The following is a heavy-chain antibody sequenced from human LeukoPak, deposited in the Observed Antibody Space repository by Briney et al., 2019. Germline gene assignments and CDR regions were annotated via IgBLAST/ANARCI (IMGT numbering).Heavy chain of an antibody. CDR1: GYTFTSLD. V-gene: IGHV1-8*01. CDR2: MNPNWGDT. CDR3: ARGITQGFDH. Sequence: EASVKVSCKASGYTFTSLDINWVRQAPGQGLEWMGWMNPNWGDTGYAQKLQARVTMTRDTSIDTAYMELSSLRSDDTAVYYCARGITQGFDHWGQGTLVTVSS. J-gene: IGHJ4*02. D-gene: IGHD1-20*01.